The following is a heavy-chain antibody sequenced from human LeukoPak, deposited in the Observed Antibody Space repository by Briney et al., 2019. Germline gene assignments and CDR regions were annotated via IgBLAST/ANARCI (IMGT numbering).Heavy chain of an antibody. V-gene: IGHV1-8*01. D-gene: IGHD6-13*01. CDR1: GYTFTSYD. CDR3: ARDYQIAAAGNRYFQH. Sequence: ASVNVSCKASGYTFTSYDINWVRQATGQGLEWMGRMNPNSGNTGYAQKFQGRVTMTRNTSISTAYMELSSLRSEDTAVYYCARDYQIAAAGNRYFQHWGQGTLVTVSS. CDR2: MNPNSGNT. J-gene: IGHJ1*01.